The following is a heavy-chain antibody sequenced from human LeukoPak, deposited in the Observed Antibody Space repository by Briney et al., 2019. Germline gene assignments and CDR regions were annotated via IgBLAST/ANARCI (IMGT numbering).Heavy chain of an antibody. CDR3: AWHPSSGEFYFDS. CDR2: IIPILGIA. J-gene: IGHJ4*02. Sequence: SVKVSCKASGGTFSSYAISWVRQAPGQGLEWMGRIIPILGIANYAQKFQGRVTITADKSTTTAYLELSSLRSEDTAVYYCAWHPSSGEFYFDSWGQGTLVTVSS. V-gene: IGHV1-69*04. CDR1: GGTFSSYA. D-gene: IGHD3-22*01.